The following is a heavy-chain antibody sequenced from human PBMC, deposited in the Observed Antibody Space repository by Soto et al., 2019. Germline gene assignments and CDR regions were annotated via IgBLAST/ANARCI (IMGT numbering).Heavy chain of an antibody. J-gene: IGHJ4*02. CDR2: IWYDGSNK. V-gene: IGHV3-33*01. CDR1: GFTFSSYG. Sequence: PGGSLRLSCAASGFTFSSYGMHWVRQAPRKGLEWLAVIWYDGSNKYYADSVKGRFTISRDNSKNTLYLQMNSLRAEDTAVYDCASQSGAGNDYWGQGTLVTVSS. CDR3: ASQSGAGNDY.